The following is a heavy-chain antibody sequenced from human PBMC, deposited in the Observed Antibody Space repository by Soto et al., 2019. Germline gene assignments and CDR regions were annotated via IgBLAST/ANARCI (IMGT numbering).Heavy chain of an antibody. V-gene: IGHV4-4*02. CDR2: IFHSGST. CDR1: GGSISNSNW. D-gene: IGHD2-2*01. CDR3: AHRPRGGAAI. J-gene: IGHJ4*02. Sequence: QVQLQESGPGLVKPSLTLSLTCAVFGGSISNSNWWTWVGLPPGKGLDWNGEIFHSGSTNYNSSIMGRVTISVDKANNQFALKLRSVTAADTAVYYCAHRPRGGAAIWGQGTLVTVSS.